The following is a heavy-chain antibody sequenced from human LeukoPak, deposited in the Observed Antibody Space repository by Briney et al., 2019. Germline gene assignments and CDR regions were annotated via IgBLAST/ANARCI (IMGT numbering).Heavy chain of an antibody. CDR2: IYYSGST. Sequence: SETLSLTCTVSGGSISSYYWSWIRQPPGKGLEWIGYIYYSGSTNYNPSLKSRVTISVDTSKNQFSLKLSSVTAADTAVYYCATSIVGDTNWFDPWGQGTLVTVSS. J-gene: IGHJ5*02. CDR3: ATSIVGDTNWFDP. D-gene: IGHD1-26*01. V-gene: IGHV4-59*12. CDR1: GGSISSYY.